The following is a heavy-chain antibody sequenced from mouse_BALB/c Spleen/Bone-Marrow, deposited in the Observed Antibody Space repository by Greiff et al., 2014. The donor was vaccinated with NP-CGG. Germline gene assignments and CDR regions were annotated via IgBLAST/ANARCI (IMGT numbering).Heavy chain of an antibody. Sequence: VQLQQSGAELVRPGSSVKISCKASGYAFSSYWMNWVKQRPGQGLEWIGQIYPGDGDTNYNGKFKGKATLTADKSSSTAYMQLSSLTSEDSEVSFCARGVPMDYWGQGTSLTVSS. CDR2: IYPGDGDT. CDR3: ARGVPMDY. CDR1: GYAFSSYW. V-gene: IGHV1-80*01. J-gene: IGHJ4*01.